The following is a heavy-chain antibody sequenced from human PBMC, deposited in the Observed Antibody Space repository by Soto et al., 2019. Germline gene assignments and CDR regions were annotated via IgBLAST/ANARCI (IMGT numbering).Heavy chain of an antibody. J-gene: IGHJ5*02. V-gene: IGHV1-8*01. D-gene: IGHD3-3*01. CDR2: MNPNSGNT. CDR3: ARMYYDFLSRYYTNNWFDP. CDR1: GYTFTSYD. Sequence: QVQLVQSGAEVKKPGASVKVSCKASGYTFTSYDINWVRQATGQGLEWMGWMNPNSGNTGYAQKFQGRVTMTRNTSISTAYMELSSLRSEDTAVYYCARMYYDFLSRYYTNNWFDPWGQGTLVTVSS.